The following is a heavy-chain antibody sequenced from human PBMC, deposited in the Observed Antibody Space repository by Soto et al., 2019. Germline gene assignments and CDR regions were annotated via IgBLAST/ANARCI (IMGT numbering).Heavy chain of an antibody. CDR3: ARADNWNGYYYYGMDV. V-gene: IGHV4-38-2*01. J-gene: IGHJ6*02. CDR2: MHHSGST. D-gene: IGHD1-20*01. Sequence: SETLSLTCAVSGYSLSSGYYWGWIRQPPGKGLEWIASMHHSGSTYYNPSLKSRVTISVDTSKNQFSLKLSSVTAADTAVYYCARADNWNGYYYYGMDVWGQGXTVTVSS. CDR1: GYSLSSGYY.